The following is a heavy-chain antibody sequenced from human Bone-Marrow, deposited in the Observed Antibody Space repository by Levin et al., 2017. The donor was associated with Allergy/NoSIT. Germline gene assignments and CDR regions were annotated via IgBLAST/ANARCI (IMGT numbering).Heavy chain of an antibody. CDR3: AAQISSYNNY. V-gene: IGHV2-5*02. Sequence: SGPTLVKPTQTLTLTCTFSGFSLSTTGVGVGWIRQPPGEALEWLTLIYWDDDKRYSPSLKSRLTITKDASNNQVVLTMTNMNPVDTATYYCAAQISSYNNYWGQGTLVTVSS. D-gene: IGHD6-13*01. CDR2: IYWDDDK. CDR1: GFSLSTTGVG. J-gene: IGHJ4*02.